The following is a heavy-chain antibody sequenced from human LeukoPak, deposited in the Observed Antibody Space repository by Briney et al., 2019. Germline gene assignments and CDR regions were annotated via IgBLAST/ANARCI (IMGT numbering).Heavy chain of an antibody. CDR1: GFIFSTYG. J-gene: IGHJ4*02. D-gene: IGHD4-17*01. Sequence: GGSLRLSCAASGFIFSTYGMHWVRQAPGKGLEWVAFMRNDGRNKGYADSVKGRFTISRDNSKNTLYLQMNTLRAEDTALYYCAKDLNYGDLLDYWGQGTLVTVSS. CDR3: AKDLNYGDLLDY. V-gene: IGHV3-30*02. CDR2: MRNDGRNK.